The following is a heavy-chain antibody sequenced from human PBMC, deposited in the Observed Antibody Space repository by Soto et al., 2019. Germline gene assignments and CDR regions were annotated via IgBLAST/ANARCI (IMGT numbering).Heavy chain of an antibody. J-gene: IGHJ4*02. CDR2: IYYSGST. CDR1: GGSISSGDYY. Sequence: SETLSLTCTVSGGSISSGDYYSSWIRQPPGKGLEWIGYIYYSGSTYYNPSLKSRVTISVDTSKNQFSLKLSSVTAADTAVYYWASVVVVTPRYFDYWGQGTLVTVSS. D-gene: IGHD3-22*01. CDR3: ASVVVVTPRYFDY. V-gene: IGHV4-30-4*01.